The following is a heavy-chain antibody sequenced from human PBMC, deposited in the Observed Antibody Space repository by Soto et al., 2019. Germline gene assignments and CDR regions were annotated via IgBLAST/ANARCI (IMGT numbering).Heavy chain of an antibody. CDR3: VGAGHYDSSGYGVEDY. CDR1: GFSFTDYW. CDR2: IKQDGSES. J-gene: IGHJ4*02. Sequence: EVHLVESGGGLVQPGGSLRLSCAASGFSFTDYWMDWVRQAPGQGLEWVANIKQDGSESHYVDSVKGRFTISRDNANNSLYLQMNSLRAEDTAVYYCVGAGHYDSSGYGVEDYWGQGSLVTVSS. D-gene: IGHD3-22*01. V-gene: IGHV3-7*03.